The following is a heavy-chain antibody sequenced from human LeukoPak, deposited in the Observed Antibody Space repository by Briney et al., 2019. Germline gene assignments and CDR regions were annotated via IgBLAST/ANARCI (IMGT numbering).Heavy chain of an antibody. V-gene: IGHV4-30-4*01. Sequence: PSETLSLTCTVSGGSISSGDYSWSWIRQPPGKGLEWIGYIYYSGSTYSNPSLKSRVTISIDTSTNQFSLKLSSVTAADTAVYYCAREVSRAFDIWGQGTMVTVSS. J-gene: IGHJ3*02. CDR1: GGSISSGDYS. CDR2: IYYSGST. CDR3: AREVSRAFDI. D-gene: IGHD2-8*01.